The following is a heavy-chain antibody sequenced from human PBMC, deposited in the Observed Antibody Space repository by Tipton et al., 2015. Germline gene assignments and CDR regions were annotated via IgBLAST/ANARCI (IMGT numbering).Heavy chain of an antibody. CDR1: GGSVSSSNW. CDR3: TKFNCGGDCYSYRGWFDP. Sequence: TLSLTCTVSGGSVSSSNWWSWVRQPPGKGLEWIGEIHHGGSTNYNPSLKSRVTMSVDTSKNHFSLKLNSVTAADTAVYYCTKFNCGGDCYSYRGWFDPWGQGTLVTVSS. J-gene: IGHJ5*02. D-gene: IGHD2-21*02. CDR2: IHHGGST. V-gene: IGHV4-4*02.